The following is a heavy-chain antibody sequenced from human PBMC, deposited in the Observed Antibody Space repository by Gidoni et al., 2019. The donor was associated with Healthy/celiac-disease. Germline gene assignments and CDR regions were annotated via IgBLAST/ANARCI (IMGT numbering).Heavy chain of an antibody. CDR2: SKSKTDGGTT. J-gene: IGHJ4*02. V-gene: IGHV3-15*01. CDR3: TTLFYYGSGSYYNDLVAY. CDR1: GFMFSNDR. D-gene: IGHD3-10*01. Sequence: EVQLVESGGGLVKPGGSLRLSCESSGFMFSNDRMGWVGQAPGKGLGWVGRSKSKTDGGTTDYAAPVKGRFTISRDDSKNTLYLQMNSLKTEDTAVYYCTTLFYYGSGSYYNDLVAYWGQGTLVTVSS.